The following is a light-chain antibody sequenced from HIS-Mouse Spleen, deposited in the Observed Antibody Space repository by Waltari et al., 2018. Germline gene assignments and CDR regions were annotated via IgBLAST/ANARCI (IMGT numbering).Light chain of an antibody. J-gene: IGLJ3*02. CDR2: DVS. Sequence: QSALTQPRSVSGSPGQSVTISCTGTSSAVGGYNYVSWSQQHPGKAPKLMIYDVSKRPSGVPDRFSGSKSGNTASLTISGLQAEDEADYYCCSYAGSYTWVFGGGTKLTVL. CDR3: CSYAGSYTWV. CDR1: SSAVGGYNY. V-gene: IGLV2-11*01.